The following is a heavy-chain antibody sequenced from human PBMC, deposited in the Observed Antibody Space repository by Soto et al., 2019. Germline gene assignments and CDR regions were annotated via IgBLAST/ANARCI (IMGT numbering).Heavy chain of an antibody. Sequence: GGSLRLSCAASGFTFSNYWMHWVRQTPGKGLVWVSRINSDETITSYADSVKGRFTISRDNAKNTLYLQMSSLRAEDTALYYCVCFECGRTAVVTAMEANGYWGQGTLVTVSS. V-gene: IGHV3-74*01. CDR1: GFTFSNYW. CDR3: VCFECGRTAVVTAMEANGY. D-gene: IGHD2-21*02. CDR2: INSDETIT. J-gene: IGHJ4*02.